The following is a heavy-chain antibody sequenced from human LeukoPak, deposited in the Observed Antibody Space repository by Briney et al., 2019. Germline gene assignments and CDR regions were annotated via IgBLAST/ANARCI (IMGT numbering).Heavy chain of an antibody. D-gene: IGHD2-2*02. V-gene: IGHV1-69*05. J-gene: IGHJ5*02. CDR3: ARDSGGHQYQLLYPYNWFDP. Sequence: ASVKVSCKASGGTFSSYAISWVQQAPGQGLEWMGGIIPIFGTANYAQKFQGRVTITTDESTSTAYMELSSLRSEDTAVHYCARDSGGHQYQLLYPYNWFDPWGQGTLVTVSS. CDR1: GGTFSSYA. CDR2: IIPIFGTA.